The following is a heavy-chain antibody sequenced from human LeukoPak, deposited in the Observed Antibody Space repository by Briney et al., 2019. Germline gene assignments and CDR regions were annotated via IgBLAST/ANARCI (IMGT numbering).Heavy chain of an antibody. D-gene: IGHD3-16*01. Sequence: SVKVSCKASGNSISNYAVSWVRQAPEQGFEWMGGIIPIFGTADYAQKFQGRVTITADQSTSTTYMALSSLKSEDTATYYCTTRACHAGGCSSSFYYYYGLHFWGQGTTVSVSS. J-gene: IGHJ6*02. CDR2: IIPIFGTA. CDR1: GNSISNYA. CDR3: TTRACHAGGCSSSFYYYYGLHF. V-gene: IGHV1-69*13.